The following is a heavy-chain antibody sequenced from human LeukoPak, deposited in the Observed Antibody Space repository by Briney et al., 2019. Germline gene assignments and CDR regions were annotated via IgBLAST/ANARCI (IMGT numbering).Heavy chain of an antibody. CDR1: GGSISSYY. J-gene: IGHJ4*02. CDR3: ARHVGGPVGYCSSTSCHPFDY. V-gene: IGHV4-59*08. D-gene: IGHD2-2*01. CDR2: IYYSGST. Sequence: SETLSLTCTVSGGSISSYYWSWIRQPPGKGLEWIGSIYYSGSTYNDPSLKSRVTISVDTSKNQFSLKLSSVTAADTAVYYCARHVGGPVGYCSSTSCHPFDYWGQGTLVTVSS.